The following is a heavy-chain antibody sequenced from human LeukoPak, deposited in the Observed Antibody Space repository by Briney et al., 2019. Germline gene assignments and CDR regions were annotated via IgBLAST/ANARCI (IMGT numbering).Heavy chain of an antibody. D-gene: IGHD1-14*01. CDR1: GGSISSGGYY. CDR2: IYYSGST. J-gene: IGHJ5*02. Sequence: SETLSLTCTVSGGSISSGGYYWSWIRQHPGKGLEWIGYIYYSGSTYYNPSLKSRVTISVDTSKNQFSLKLSSVTAADTAVYYCARDHPGPIDPWGQGTLVTVSS. V-gene: IGHV4-31*03. CDR3: ARDHPGPIDP.